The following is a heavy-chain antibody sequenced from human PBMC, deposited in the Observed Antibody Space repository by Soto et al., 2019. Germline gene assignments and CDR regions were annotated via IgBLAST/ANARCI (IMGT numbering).Heavy chain of an antibody. V-gene: IGHV3-74*01. D-gene: IGHD4-17*01. J-gene: IGHJ4*02. CDR3: ARDRYGDIDY. CDR2: ISSDESSI. CDR1: GFTFSNYW. Sequence: EVQLVESGGGLVQPGWSLRLSCAASGFTFSNYWMHWVRQAPGKGLVWVSRISSDESSISYVDSVKGRFTISRDNARNTLYLQMNSLRAEDTAVYYCARDRYGDIDYWGQGTLDNVSS.